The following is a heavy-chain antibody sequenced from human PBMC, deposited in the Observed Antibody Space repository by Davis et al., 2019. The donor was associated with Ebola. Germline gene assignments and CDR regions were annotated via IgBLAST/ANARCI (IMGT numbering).Heavy chain of an antibody. V-gene: IGHV1-69*13. D-gene: IGHD5-18*01. J-gene: IGHJ4*02. Sequence: SVKVSCKASGGTFSSYAISWVRQAPGQGLEWMGGIIPIFGTANYAQKFQGRVTITADESTSTAYMELSSLRSEDTAVYYCARDLSGVDSYGHSWGQGTLVTVSS. CDR3: ARDLSGVDSYGHS. CDR1: GGTFSSYA. CDR2: IIPIFGTA.